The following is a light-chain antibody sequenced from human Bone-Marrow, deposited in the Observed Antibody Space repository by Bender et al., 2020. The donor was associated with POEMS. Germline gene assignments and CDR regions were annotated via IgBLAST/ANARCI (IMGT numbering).Light chain of an antibody. Sequence: QSVLTQPPSASGTPGQRVTISCSGSSSKFGSYPVNWYQQLPGAAPKLVIFNNSQRPSGVPDRFSGSKSGTSASLAISGLRSDDEAHYYCASWDESLSAPVFGGGTRLTVL. CDR3: ASWDESLSAPV. J-gene: IGLJ2*01. CDR1: SSKFGSYP. V-gene: IGLV1-47*02. CDR2: NNS.